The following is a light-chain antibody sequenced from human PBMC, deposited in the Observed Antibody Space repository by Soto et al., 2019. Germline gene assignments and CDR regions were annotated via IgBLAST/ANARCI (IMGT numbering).Light chain of an antibody. CDR1: SSDVGGYNY. CDR3: RSYTSSSTV. Sequence: QSALTQPASVSGSPGQSITISCTGTSSDVGGYNYVSWYQQHPGKAPKLMIYEVSNRPSGVSNRFSGSKSGNTASLTISGVQAEDEAYYYCRSYTSSSTVFGTGTKVTVL. J-gene: IGLJ1*01. V-gene: IGLV2-14*01. CDR2: EVS.